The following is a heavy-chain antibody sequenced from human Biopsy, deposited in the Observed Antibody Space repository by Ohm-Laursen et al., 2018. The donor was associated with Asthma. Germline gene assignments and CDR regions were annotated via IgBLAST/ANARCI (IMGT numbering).Heavy chain of an antibody. CDR1: GFTFSNYG. V-gene: IGHV3-30*03. CDR3: ARDSYSSGLYDDFES. J-gene: IGHJ4*02. Sequence: SLRLSCAASGFTFSNYGMHWVRQVAGKGLEWVAVLSYNGNNKYYADSVKGRFTISRDNAKNSLYLQMNSLRAEDTAVYYCARDSYSSGLYDDFESWGQGTLVTVSS. CDR2: LSYNGNNK. D-gene: IGHD6-19*01.